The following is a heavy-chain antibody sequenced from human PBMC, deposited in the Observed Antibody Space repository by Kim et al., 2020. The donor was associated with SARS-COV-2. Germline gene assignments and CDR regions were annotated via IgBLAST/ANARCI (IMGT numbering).Heavy chain of an antibody. CDR2: ISSSSDTI. V-gene: IGHV3-48*02. D-gene: IGHD2-21*02. CDR3: TASPLYYGMDV. Sequence: GGSLRLSCAASGFTFSSYSINWVRQAPGKGLEWVSYISSSSDTIYYADSVKGRFTISRDNANNSVYLQMNSLGDDDTAVYYCTASPLYYGMDVWGQGPTVRLL. CDR1: GFTFSSYS. J-gene: IGHJ6*02.